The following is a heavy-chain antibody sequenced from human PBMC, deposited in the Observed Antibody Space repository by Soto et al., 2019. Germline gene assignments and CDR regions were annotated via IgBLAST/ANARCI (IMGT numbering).Heavy chain of an antibody. V-gene: IGHV2-5*01. D-gene: IGHD3-3*01. CDR2: IYWNDDK. CDR1: GFSLSTSGVG. Sequence: SGPTLVKPTQTLTLTCTFSGFSLSTSGVGVGWIRQPPGKALEWLALIYWNDDKRYSPSLKSRLTITKDTSKNQVVLKMTNMDPVDTATYYCAHRPNGDDFWSGYYSEFYNWFDPWGQGTLVTVSS. J-gene: IGHJ5*02. CDR3: AHRPNGDDFWSGYYSEFYNWFDP.